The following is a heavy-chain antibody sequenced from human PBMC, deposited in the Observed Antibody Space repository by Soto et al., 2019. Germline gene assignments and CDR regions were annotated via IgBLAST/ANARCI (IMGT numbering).Heavy chain of an antibody. CDR2: IRSKAYGGTT. D-gene: IGHD2-15*01. Sequence: LRLSCTASGFTFGDYAMSWVRQAPGKGLEWVGFIRSKAYGGTTEYAASVKGRFTILRDDSKSIAYLQMNSLKTEDTAVYYCTTYCSGGSCYYSGMDVWGQGTTVTVSS. J-gene: IGHJ6*02. CDR1: GFTFGDYA. V-gene: IGHV3-49*04. CDR3: TTYCSGGSCYYSGMDV.